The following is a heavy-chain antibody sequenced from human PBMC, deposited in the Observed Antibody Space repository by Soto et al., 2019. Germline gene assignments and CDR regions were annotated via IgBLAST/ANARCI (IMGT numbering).Heavy chain of an antibody. Sequence: QLLLQESGPGLVKPSGTLSLTCAVSGGSIGTNNWWHWIRQSPGKGLEWIGEIHHTGSINYSPSLKSRVIMSIDESKNQFSLSLSSVTAADTAMYFCARERGVGTYQGFDYWGQGTLVTVSS. V-gene: IGHV4-4*02. CDR3: ARERGVGTYQGFDY. D-gene: IGHD1-26*01. CDR1: GGSIGTNNW. CDR2: IHHTGSI. J-gene: IGHJ4*02.